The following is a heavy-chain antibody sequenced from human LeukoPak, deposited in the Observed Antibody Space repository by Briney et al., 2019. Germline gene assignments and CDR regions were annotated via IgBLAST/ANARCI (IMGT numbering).Heavy chain of an antibody. J-gene: IGHJ4*02. Sequence: GGSLRLSCAASGFTFSSYWMSWVRQAPGKGLEWVANIKQDGSEKYYVDSVKGRFTISRDNAKNSLYLQMNSLRAEDTAVYYCARESAYYDILTGYIYYFDYWGQGTLVTVSS. V-gene: IGHV3-7*01. CDR2: IKQDGSEK. CDR3: ARESAYYDILTGYIYYFDY. D-gene: IGHD3-9*01. CDR1: GFTFSSYW.